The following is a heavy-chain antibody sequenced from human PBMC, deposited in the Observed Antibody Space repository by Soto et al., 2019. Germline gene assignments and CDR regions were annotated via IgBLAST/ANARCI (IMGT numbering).Heavy chain of an antibody. CDR2: ISGSGGST. Sequence: PGGSLRLSCAASGFTFSSYAMSWVRQAPGKGLEWVSAISGSGGSTYYADSVKGRFTISRDSSKNTLYLQMNSLRAEDTAVYYCAKEVVVPAAPPLSYYYGMDVWGQGTTVTVSS. V-gene: IGHV3-23*01. D-gene: IGHD2-2*01. CDR3: AKEVVVPAAPPLSYYYGMDV. CDR1: GFTFSSYA. J-gene: IGHJ6*02.